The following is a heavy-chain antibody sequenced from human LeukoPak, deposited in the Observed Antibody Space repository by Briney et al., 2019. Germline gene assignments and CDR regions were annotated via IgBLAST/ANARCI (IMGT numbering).Heavy chain of an antibody. Sequence: ASVKVSCKSSGDMFSNFTISWVRQAPGRGLEWMGRIIPFFGTTNYAQKFQGRVSITTDGSTSTAYMELSSLTSEDTAVYYCARETIPILASNHYFDNWGQGTLVTVSS. CDR2: IIPFFGTT. V-gene: IGHV1-69*05. D-gene: IGHD3-9*01. J-gene: IGHJ4*02. CDR3: ARETIPILASNHYFDN. CDR1: GDMFSNFT.